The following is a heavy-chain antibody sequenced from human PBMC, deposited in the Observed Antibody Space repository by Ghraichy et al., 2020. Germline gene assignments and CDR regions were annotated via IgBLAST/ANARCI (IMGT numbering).Heavy chain of an antibody. CDR3: AKDRDIVVVPAALNFDY. D-gene: IGHD2-2*01. CDR1: GFTFNSYG. J-gene: IGHJ4*02. V-gene: IGHV3-30*02. Sequence: LPCAASGFTFNSYGMHWVRPAPGKGLEWVAFIRYAGSNKYYVDSVKGRFLISRDNSKNTLYLQLNSLRAQDTAVYYFAKDRDIVVVPAALNFDYWCQRTLVSVSS. CDR2: IRYAGSNK.